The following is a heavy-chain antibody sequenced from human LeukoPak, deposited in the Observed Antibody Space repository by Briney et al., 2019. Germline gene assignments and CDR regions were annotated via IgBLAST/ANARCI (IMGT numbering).Heavy chain of an antibody. CDR3: ARDGDYGDYVAGWFDP. D-gene: IGHD4-17*01. CDR2: ISYDGSNE. V-gene: IGHV3-30*04. Sequence: GGSLRLSCAASGFTFSSYVMHWVRQAPGKGLEWVAIISYDGSNEYYADSVKGRFTISRDNAKNSLYLQMNSLRAEDTAVYYCARDGDYGDYVAGWFDPWGQGTLVTVSS. CDR1: GFTFSSYV. J-gene: IGHJ5*02.